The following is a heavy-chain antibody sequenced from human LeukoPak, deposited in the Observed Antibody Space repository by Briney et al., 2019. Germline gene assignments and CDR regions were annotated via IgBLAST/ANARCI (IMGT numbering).Heavy chain of an antibody. V-gene: IGHV3-23*01. Sequence: GGSLRLSCAPSGFTFDSFAMTWVRQAPGKGLEWVSEITGSGGSTYYADSVKGRFTISRDNSRNTLYLQMNSLRAEDTAIYYCARELFDFDYWGQGTLVTVSS. J-gene: IGHJ4*02. CDR2: ITGSGGST. D-gene: IGHD3-10*01. CDR3: ARELFDFDY. CDR1: GFTFDSFA.